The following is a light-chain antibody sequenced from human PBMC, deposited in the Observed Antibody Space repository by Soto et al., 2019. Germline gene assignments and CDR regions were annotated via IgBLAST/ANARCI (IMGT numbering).Light chain of an antibody. CDR2: KAS. V-gene: IGKV1-5*03. CDR1: QSISNC. Sequence: DIQMTQSPSTLSASVGYSATITGRASQSISNCLSCYQQKPVNAPNLLIYKASSLESGVPSRFSGSGSGTEFTLTIRSLQPDDFATYYCQQHKSYSPRTFGKGNKVDIK. J-gene: IGKJ1*01. CDR3: QQHKSYSPRT.